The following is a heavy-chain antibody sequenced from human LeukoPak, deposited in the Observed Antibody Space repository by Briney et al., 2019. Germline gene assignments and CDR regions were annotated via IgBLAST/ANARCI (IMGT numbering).Heavy chain of an antibody. Sequence: GGSLRLSCAASGFTFSSYEMNWVRQAPGKGLEWVSSISSSGSYIYYADSVKGRFTISRDNAKNSLYLQMNSLRAEDTAVYYCARGIGYSGYAGHYWGQGTLVTVSS. J-gene: IGHJ4*02. CDR3: ARGIGYSGYAGHY. CDR1: GFTFSSYE. CDR2: ISSSGSYI. D-gene: IGHD5-12*01. V-gene: IGHV3-21*01.